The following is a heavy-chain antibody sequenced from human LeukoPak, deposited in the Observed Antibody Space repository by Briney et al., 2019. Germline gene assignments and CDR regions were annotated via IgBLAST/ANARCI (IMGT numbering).Heavy chain of an antibody. CDR1: GYTFSHYG. D-gene: IGHD5-24*01. CDR2: INAGTGDG. J-gene: IGHJ4*02. CDR3: ARSGDNWSCDN. Sequence: ASVKVSCKASGYTFSHYGVQWVRQAPGQTLEWLGWINAGTGDGIYSQKFQGRLTLTSDTSATTLYLELNSLTFEDTAVYYCARSGDNWSCDNWGQGTLVTVSS. V-gene: IGHV1-3*01.